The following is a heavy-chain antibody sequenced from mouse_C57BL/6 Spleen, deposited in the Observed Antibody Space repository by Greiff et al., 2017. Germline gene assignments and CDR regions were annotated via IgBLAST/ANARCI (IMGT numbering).Heavy chain of an antibody. D-gene: IGHD5-2*01. CDR2: ISDGGSYT. V-gene: IGHV5-4*01. CDR3: ARENSHFDY. J-gene: IGHJ2*01. Sequence: EVQLVESGGGLVKPGGSLKLSCAASGFTFSSYAMSWVRQTPEKRLEWVATISDGGSYTYYPDNVKGRFTISRDNAKNNLYLQMSHLKSEDTAMYYCARENSHFDYWGQGTTRTVSS. CDR1: GFTFSSYA.